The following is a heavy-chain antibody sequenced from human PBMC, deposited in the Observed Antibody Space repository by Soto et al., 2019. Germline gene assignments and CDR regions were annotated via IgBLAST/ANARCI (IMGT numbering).Heavy chain of an antibody. CDR1: GGTFSSYA. J-gene: IGHJ6*02. CDR3: ARVAGSFSLSARYYYYGMDV. Sequence: ASVKVSCKASGGTFSSYAISWVRQAPGQGLGWMGGIIPIFGTANYAQKFQGRVTITADESTSTAYMELSSLRSEDTAVYYCARVAGSFSLSARYYYYGMDVWGQGTTVTVSS. V-gene: IGHV1-69*13. D-gene: IGHD3-3*02. CDR2: IIPIFGTA.